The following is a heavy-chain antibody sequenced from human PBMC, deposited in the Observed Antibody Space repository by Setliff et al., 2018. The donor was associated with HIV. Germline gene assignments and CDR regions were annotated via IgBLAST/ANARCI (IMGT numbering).Heavy chain of an antibody. V-gene: IGHV4-59*12. J-gene: IGHJ4*02. CDR2: IYYSGMT. CDR1: GGSISSYY. Sequence: SETLSLTCSVSGGSISSYYWSWIRQPPGKGLEWIGDIYYSGMTNYNPSLQSRVTISLDTSKNQFSLKLSSVTAADTAVYYCAVVVAANLYDYWGQGTLVTVSS. D-gene: IGHD2-15*01. CDR3: AVVVAANLYDY.